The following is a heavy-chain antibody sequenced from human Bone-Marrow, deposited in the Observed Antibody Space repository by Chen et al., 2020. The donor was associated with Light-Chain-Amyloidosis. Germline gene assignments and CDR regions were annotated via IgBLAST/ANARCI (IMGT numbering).Heavy chain of an antibody. CDR3: VKSLIPSRYLYHYYMDV. Sequence: EVQLVESGGGLVQPGRSLRLPCAASGFTFTDYAMYWVRQGPGKGREWVSGISSNSGSIGYADSVKGRFSSSRDNAKNYLHLQMNSLRPEDTALYYCVKSLIPSRYLYHYYMDVWGKGTTVIVSS. CDR1: GFTFTDYA. CDR2: ISSNSGSI. D-gene: IGHD1-1*01. V-gene: IGHV3-9*01. J-gene: IGHJ6*03.